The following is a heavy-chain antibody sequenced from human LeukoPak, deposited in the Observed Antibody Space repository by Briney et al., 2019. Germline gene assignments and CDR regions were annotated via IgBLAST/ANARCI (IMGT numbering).Heavy chain of an antibody. V-gene: IGHV5-51*01. CDR3: ARHRKGPGVLSYYYYYMDV. D-gene: IGHD3-10*01. J-gene: IGHJ6*03. Sequence: GESLKISSKVSGYSFTTYWIGWVRQMPGKGLEWMGIIYPGDSDTRYSPSFQGQVTISADKSISTAYLQWSSLKASDTAMYYCARHRKGPGVLSYYYYYMDVWGKGTTVTVSS. CDR2: IYPGDSDT. CDR1: GYSFTTYW.